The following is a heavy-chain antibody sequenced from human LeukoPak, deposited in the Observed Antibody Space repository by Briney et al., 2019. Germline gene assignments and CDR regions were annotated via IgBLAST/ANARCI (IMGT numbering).Heavy chain of an antibody. CDR1: GGSISSISSNNYH. D-gene: IGHD4-23*01. Sequence: PSETLSLTCIVSGGSISSISSNNYHWGWIPQPPGKGLEWIGSIYYSGSTYYNPSLKSRVTISVDTSKNQFSLKLSSVTAADTALYYCAREMGVVTAHGIDVWGQGTTVTVSS. CDR3: AREMGVVTAHGIDV. CDR2: IYYSGST. J-gene: IGHJ6*02. V-gene: IGHV4-39*02.